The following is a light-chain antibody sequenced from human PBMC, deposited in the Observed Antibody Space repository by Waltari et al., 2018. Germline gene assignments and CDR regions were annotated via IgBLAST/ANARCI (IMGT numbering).Light chain of an antibody. J-gene: IGLJ3*02. Sequence: QSVLTQPSSASRNHGQRVTIACSGSSYNIGSNTVNWYQQLPGTAPKPLIYSNNQRPSGVPDRFSGSKSGTSASLAISGLQSEDEADYYCVAWDDSLNGWVFGGGTKLTVL. CDR1: SYNIGSNT. V-gene: IGLV1-44*01. CDR3: VAWDDSLNGWV. CDR2: SNN.